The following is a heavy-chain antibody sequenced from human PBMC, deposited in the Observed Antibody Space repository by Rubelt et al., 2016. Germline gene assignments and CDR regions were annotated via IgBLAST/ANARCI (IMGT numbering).Heavy chain of an antibody. CDR2: IYYSGST. Sequence: QVQLQESGPGLVKPSETLSLTCTISGGSISTYYWGWIRQPPGKGLEWIGSIYYSGSTCYSPSLKSRVTISVDTSKTQFSPKMSSLTAADTAVYYCASRTYSSSPFDPWGQGALVTVSS. D-gene: IGHD6-13*01. J-gene: IGHJ5*02. CDR3: ASRTYSSSPFDP. V-gene: IGHV4-39*01. CDR1: GGSISTYY.